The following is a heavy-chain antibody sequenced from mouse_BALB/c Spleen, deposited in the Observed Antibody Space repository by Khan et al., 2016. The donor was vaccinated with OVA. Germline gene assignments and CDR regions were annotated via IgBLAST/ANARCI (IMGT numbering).Heavy chain of an antibody. Sequence: QVRLQQSGAELAKPGASVKMSCKASGYTFTTYWMHWVKQRPGQGLEWIGYINPTSGYTDYNEKFKDRATLSADTSSSTAYMQLSSLTSEDSAVYYCTRDRIDYWGQGTILTVSS. J-gene: IGHJ2*01. CDR1: GYTFTTYW. V-gene: IGHV1-7*01. CDR3: TRDRIDY. CDR2: INPTSGYT.